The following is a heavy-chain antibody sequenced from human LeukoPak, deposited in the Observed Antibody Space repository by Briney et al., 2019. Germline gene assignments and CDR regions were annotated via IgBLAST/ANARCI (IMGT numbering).Heavy chain of an antibody. CDR1: GFTFSSYT. V-gene: IGHV3-21*01. CDR3: ARKSSSHTDLEY. J-gene: IGHJ4*02. Sequence: GGSLRLSCAASGFTFSSYTMDWVRQAPGKGLEWVSSMSSSSYKFYAQSLKGRFTISRDNAKNSLYLQMNSLGVEDTAVYYCARKSSSHTDLEYWGQGTLVTVSP. D-gene: IGHD6-13*01. CDR2: MSSSSYK.